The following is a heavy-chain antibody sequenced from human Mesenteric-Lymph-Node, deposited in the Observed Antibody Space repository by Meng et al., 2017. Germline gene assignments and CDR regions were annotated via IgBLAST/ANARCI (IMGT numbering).Heavy chain of an antibody. CDR1: GFTFSEYE. V-gene: IGHV3-48*03. CDR2: IYTIGGHR. Sequence: GGSLRLSCAASGFTFSEYEMNWVRQAPGRGLEWISYIYTIGGHRYADSVKGRFTISRDNAKNSLYLQMDSLRAEDTAVYYCAREIVRTRGDALDVWGQGTMVTVSS. J-gene: IGHJ3*01. CDR3: AREIVRTRGDALDV. D-gene: IGHD1-26*01.